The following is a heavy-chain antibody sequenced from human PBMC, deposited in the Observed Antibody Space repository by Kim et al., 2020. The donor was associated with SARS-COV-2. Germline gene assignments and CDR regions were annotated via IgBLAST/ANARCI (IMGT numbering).Heavy chain of an antibody. D-gene: IGHD3-3*01. CDR3: ARDPPSYDFWSGYSITGYYFDY. Sequence: GGSLRLSCAASGFTFSSYSMNWVRQAPGKGLEWVSSISSSSSYIYYADSVKGRFTISRDNAKNSLYLQMNSLRAEDTAVYYCARDPPSYDFWSGYSITGYYFDYWGQGTLVTVSS. CDR2: ISSSSSYI. V-gene: IGHV3-21*01. J-gene: IGHJ4*02. CDR1: GFTFSSYS.